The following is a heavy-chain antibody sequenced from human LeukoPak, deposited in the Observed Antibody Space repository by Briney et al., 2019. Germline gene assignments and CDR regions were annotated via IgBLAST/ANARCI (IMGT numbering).Heavy chain of an antibody. CDR3: AKPPYCGGDCYSGFDY. CDR1: GFTFSSYA. CDR2: ISGSGGST. Sequence: PGGSLSLSCAASGFTFSSYAMSWLRQAPGKGLEGASAISGSGGSTYYADSVKVRITISRDNSKNTLYLQMNSLRAEDTAVYSCAKPPYCGGDCYSGFDYWGQGTLVTVSS. D-gene: IGHD2-21*02. J-gene: IGHJ4*02. V-gene: IGHV3-23*01.